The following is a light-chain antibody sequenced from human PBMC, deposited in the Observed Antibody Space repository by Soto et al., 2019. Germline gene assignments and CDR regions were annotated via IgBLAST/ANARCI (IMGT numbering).Light chain of an antibody. CDR1: QSVSSSY. V-gene: IGKV3-20*01. CDR3: QHCGGPFT. Sequence: EIVLTQSPGTLSLSPGESATLSCRASQSVSSSYLAWYQQKPGQAPRLLISAAYSRASGIPGRFSGSGSGTDFTLTIRRLEPEDFAVYYCQHCGGPFTFGPGTKVDIK. J-gene: IGKJ3*01. CDR2: AAY.